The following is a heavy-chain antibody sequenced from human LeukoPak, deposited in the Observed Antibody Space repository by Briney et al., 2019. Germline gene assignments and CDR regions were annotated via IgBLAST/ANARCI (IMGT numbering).Heavy chain of an antibody. CDR3: VRDRGISFYFDY. CDR2: IDSSSSTV. V-gene: IGHV3-48*01. J-gene: IGHJ4*02. Sequence: GGSLRLSCAVSGFPFITYNMNWVRQAPGKGLEWVSYIDSSSSTVYYADSVKGRFTVSRDNAKNSLDLQMNSLRADDTAVYYCVRDRGISFYFDYWGQGTLVTVSS. D-gene: IGHD3-16*02. CDR1: GFPFITYN.